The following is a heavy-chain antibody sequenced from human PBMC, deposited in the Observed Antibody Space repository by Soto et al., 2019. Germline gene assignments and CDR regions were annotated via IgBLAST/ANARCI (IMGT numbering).Heavy chain of an antibody. V-gene: IGHV3-15*01. CDR2: IRSKTDGGTT. Sequence: EVQLVESGGGLVEPGGSLRLSCAASGITFSNAWMNWVRKAPGKGLEYIGRIRSKTDGGTTGYAAPVEGRFTVSRDDSKNTLYLQMSGLKPEDTAVYYCTTTRPGTNVFDNRGQGTLATVSS. CDR3: TTTRPGTNVFDN. D-gene: IGHD6-13*01. CDR1: GITFSNAW. J-gene: IGHJ3*02.